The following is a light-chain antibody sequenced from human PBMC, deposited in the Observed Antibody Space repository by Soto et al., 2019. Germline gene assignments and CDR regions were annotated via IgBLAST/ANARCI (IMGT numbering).Light chain of an antibody. V-gene: IGKV1-9*01. CDR1: QGVNTF. J-gene: IGKJ2*01. Sequence: DIQLTQSPSFLSASVGDRVTITCRASQGVNTFVAWYQQKPGIAPKLLIYPASTLQSGVPSRFGGSGSGTEFTLTISGLQPEDSATYYCQHLKNYPYTFGQGTKLQIK. CDR2: PAS. CDR3: QHLKNYPYT.